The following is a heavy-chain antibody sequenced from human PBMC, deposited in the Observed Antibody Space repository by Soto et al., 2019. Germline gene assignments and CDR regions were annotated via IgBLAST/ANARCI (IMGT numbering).Heavy chain of an antibody. CDR1: GGSISSSY. J-gene: IGHJ5*02. V-gene: IGHV4-4*07. D-gene: IGHD6-19*01. CDR2: IYASGST. Sequence: PSETLSLTCTVSGGSISSSYWSWIRQPAGKGLEWIGRIYASGSTNYNPSLKSRLTMSVDTSKNQFSLKVNSVTAADTAVYYCARDLVGYSSDWFNWFDPWGQGTLVTVSS. CDR3: ARDLVGYSSDWFNWFDP.